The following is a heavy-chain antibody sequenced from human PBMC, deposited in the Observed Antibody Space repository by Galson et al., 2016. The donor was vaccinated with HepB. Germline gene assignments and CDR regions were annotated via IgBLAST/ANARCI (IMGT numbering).Heavy chain of an antibody. V-gene: IGHV2-5*01. Sequence: PALVKPTQTLTLTCTFSGFSLSTSGVGVGWIRQPPGKALEWPALIYWNDNRRYSPSLKSRLTITMDPSKNQVVLTMTNMDPVDTATYYCAHSVVRYLDWLLYSDAFDIWGQGTMVTVSS. D-gene: IGHD3-9*01. CDR3: AHSVVRYLDWLLYSDAFDI. CDR1: GFSLSTSGVG. J-gene: IGHJ3*02. CDR2: IYWNDNR.